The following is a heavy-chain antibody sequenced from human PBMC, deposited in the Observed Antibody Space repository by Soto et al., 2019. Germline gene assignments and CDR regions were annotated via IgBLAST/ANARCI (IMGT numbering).Heavy chain of an antibody. J-gene: IGHJ6*02. Sequence: GGSLRLSCADSGFTFSSYWMSWVRQAPGQGLEWVANVKYDGSQTYYVGSVKGRFTISRDNAKNSLYLQMNSLRAEDTAVYYCTRDLQGQLDYGMDVWGQGTTVTVSS. CDR1: GFTFSSYW. D-gene: IGHD1-1*01. CDR2: VKYDGSQT. CDR3: TRDLQGQLDYGMDV. V-gene: IGHV3-7*01.